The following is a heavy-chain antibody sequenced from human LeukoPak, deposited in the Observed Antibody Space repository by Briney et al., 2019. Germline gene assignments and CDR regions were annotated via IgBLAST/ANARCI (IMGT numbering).Heavy chain of an antibody. D-gene: IGHD3-3*01. CDR2: IYYSGST. CDR3: ARGYRFLEWS. J-gene: IGHJ5*02. Sequence: SETLSLTCAVYGGSFSGYYWSWIRQPPGKGLEWIGYIYYSGSTNYNPSLKSRVTISVDTSKNQFSLKLSSVTAADTAVYYCARGYRFLEWSWGQGTLVTVSS. V-gene: IGHV4-59*08. CDR1: GGSFSGYY.